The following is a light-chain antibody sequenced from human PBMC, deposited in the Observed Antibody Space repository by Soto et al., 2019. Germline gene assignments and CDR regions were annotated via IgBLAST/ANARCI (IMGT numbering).Light chain of an antibody. V-gene: IGLV2-23*01. Sequence: QSALTQPASVSGSPGQSITISCTGTSSDVGSYNLVSWYQQHPGKAPKLMIYEGSKRPSGVSNRFSGSKSGNTASLTISGLQADDEADDYCCSYAGGSPPVVFGGGTKLTVL. CDR1: SSDVGSYNL. CDR3: CSYAGGSPPVV. J-gene: IGLJ2*01. CDR2: EGS.